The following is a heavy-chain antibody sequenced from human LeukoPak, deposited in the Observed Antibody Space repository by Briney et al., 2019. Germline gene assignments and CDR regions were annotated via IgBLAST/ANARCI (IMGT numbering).Heavy chain of an antibody. J-gene: IGHJ3*02. CDR3: ARSSAYYNEADI. CDR1: GYSSTSYY. Sequence: ASVKVSCKPSGYSSTSYYIHWVRQAPGQGLEWMGIINPSGGSTTYAQKFQGRLTMASDTSTSTVYMELSSLRSEDTAMYYCARSSAYYNEADIWGQGTMVTVSS. V-gene: IGHV1-46*01. D-gene: IGHD1-26*01. CDR2: INPSGGST.